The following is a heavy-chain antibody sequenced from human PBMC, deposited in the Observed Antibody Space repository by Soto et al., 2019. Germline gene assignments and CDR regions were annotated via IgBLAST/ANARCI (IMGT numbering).Heavy chain of an antibody. V-gene: IGHV3-43*01. J-gene: IGHJ4*02. CDR2: ISWDGGST. D-gene: IGHD1-26*01. Sequence: GGSLRLSCAASGFTFDDYTMHWVRQAPGKGLEWVSLISWDGGSTYYADSVKGRFTISRDNSKNSLYLQMNSLRTEDTALYYCAKSKWELLGYFDYWGQGTLVTVSS. CDR3: AKSKWELLGYFDY. CDR1: GFTFDDYT.